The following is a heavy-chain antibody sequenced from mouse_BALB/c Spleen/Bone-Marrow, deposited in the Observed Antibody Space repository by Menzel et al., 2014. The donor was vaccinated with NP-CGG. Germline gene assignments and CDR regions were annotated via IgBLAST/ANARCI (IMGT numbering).Heavy chain of an antibody. Sequence: EVKLVESGGGLVQPKGSLKLSCAASGFTFKTNAMNWVRQAPGKGLEWVARIRSTSNDFATYYADSVKDRFTISRDDSQSMLYLQMNNLKTEDTAMYCCVGYSYDYWGQGTSVTVSS. CDR2: IRSTSNDFAT. J-gene: IGHJ4*01. CDR3: VGYSYDY. CDR1: GFTFKTNA. D-gene: IGHD1-1*01. V-gene: IGHV10S3*01.